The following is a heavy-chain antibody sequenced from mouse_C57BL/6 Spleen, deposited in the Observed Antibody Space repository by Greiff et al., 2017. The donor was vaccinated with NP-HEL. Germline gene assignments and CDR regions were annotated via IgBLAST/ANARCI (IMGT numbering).Heavy chain of an antibody. Sequence: VKLQQPGAELVRPGSSVKLSCKASGYTFTSYWMHWVKQRPIQGLEWIGNIDPSDSETHYNQKFKDKATLTVDKSSSTAYMQLSSLTSEDSAVYYCAREYYYAMDYWGQGTSVTVSS. CDR3: AREYYYAMDY. J-gene: IGHJ4*01. CDR2: IDPSDSET. CDR1: GYTFTSYW. V-gene: IGHV1-52*01.